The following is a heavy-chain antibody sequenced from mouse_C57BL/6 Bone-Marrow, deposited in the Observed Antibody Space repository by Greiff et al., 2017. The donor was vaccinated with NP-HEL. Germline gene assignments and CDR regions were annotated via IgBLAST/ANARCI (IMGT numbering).Heavy chain of an antibody. Sequence: VQLQQSGAELARPGASVKLSCKASGYTFTSYGISWVKQRTGQGLEWIGEIYPRSGNTYYNEKFKGKATLTADKSSSTAYMELRSLTSEDSAVYFCARRITTVVPSYWGQGTTLTVS. CDR1: GYTFTSYG. J-gene: IGHJ2*01. D-gene: IGHD1-1*01. CDR3: ARRITTVVPSY. CDR2: IYPRSGNT. V-gene: IGHV1-81*01.